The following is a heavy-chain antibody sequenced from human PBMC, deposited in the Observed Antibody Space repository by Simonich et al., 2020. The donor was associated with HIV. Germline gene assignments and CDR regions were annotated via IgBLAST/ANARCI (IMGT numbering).Heavy chain of an antibody. CDR3: ARGGGNPNY. CDR1: GGSFSDYY. Sequence: QVQLQQWGAGLLKPSETLSLTCTVYGGSFSDYYWSWIRQPPGKGLEWIGEINHKGRTNYNPSLKSRVSISIDTLKNQFSLKLSSVTAADTAVYYCARGGGNPNYWGQGTLVTVSS. V-gene: IGHV4-34*01. J-gene: IGHJ4*02. D-gene: IGHD1-1*01. CDR2: INHKGRT.